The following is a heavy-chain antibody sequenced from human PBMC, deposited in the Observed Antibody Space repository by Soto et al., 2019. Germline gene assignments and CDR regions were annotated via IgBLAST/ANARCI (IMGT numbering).Heavy chain of an antibody. D-gene: IGHD1-1*01. CDR1: GYSFTTHG. CDR3: ARGARLNSPKFSFDY. Sequence: GASVKVSCKASGYSFTTHGITWVRQAPGQGLEWMGLITTYSGHTSYSPSLQGRVSMTRFTISRDNGKNSLFLQMDSLRDEDTAVYYCARGARLNSPKFSFDYWGRGTLVTVSS. CDR2: ITTYSGHT. V-gene: IGHV1-18*01. J-gene: IGHJ4*02.